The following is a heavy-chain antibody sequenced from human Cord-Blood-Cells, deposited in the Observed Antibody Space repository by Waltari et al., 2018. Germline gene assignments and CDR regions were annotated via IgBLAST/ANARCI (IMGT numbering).Heavy chain of an antibody. CDR2: INPNSGGT. J-gene: IGHJ1*01. CDR3: ARGSSWYEGYFQH. CDR1: GYNFPAYY. V-gene: IGHV1-2*04. Sequence: QVQLVQSGAEVKKPGASVKVSCTASGYNFPAYYMHWVRQAPGEGLEWMGWINPNSGGTNYAQKFQGWVTMTRDTSISTAYMELSRLRSDDTAVYYCARGSSWYEGYFQHWGQGTLVTVSS. D-gene: IGHD6-13*01.